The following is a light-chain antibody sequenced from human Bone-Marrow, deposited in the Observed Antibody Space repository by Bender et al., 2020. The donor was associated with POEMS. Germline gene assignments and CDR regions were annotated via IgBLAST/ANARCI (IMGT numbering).Light chain of an antibody. CDR1: SSNIGNHG. Sequence: QSVVTQPPSLSEAPRQRVTISCSVSSSNIGNHGVNWYQQLPGEAPKLLTHYDDLLTPGVSDRFSASKSGPSASLAISERQYEEEALYDCSAWDDSLSGWVFGGGTKLTVL. CDR2: YDD. J-gene: IGLJ3*02. V-gene: IGLV1-36*01. CDR3: SAWDDSLSGWV.